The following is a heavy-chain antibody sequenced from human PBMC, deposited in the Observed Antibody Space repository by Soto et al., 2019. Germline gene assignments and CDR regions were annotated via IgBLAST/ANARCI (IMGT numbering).Heavy chain of an antibody. CDR1: GYTFTNYG. J-gene: IGHJ5*02. V-gene: IGHV1-18*01. CDR2: ISANSGDT. Sequence: QLVQSGADVKKPGASVKVSCKASGYTFTNYGLTWVRQAPGQGLEWMGWISANSGDTNYAQKFQDRVTMTTDTPTTTAHMELRSLTSDDTAVYYCARVVVGGAITWFDPWGQGTLVTVSS. CDR3: ARVVVGGAITWFDP. D-gene: IGHD2-15*01.